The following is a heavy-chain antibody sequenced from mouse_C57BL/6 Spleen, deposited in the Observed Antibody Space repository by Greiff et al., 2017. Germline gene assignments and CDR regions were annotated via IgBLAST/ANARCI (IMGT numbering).Heavy chain of an antibody. V-gene: IGHV5-17*01. Sequence: VQLQQSGGGLVKPGGSLKLSCAASGFTFSDYGMHWVRQAPEKGLEWVAYISSGSSTIYYADTVKGRFTISRDNAKNTLFLQMTSLRSEDTAMYYCATYYYGSSHYAMDYWGQGTSVTVSS. CDR2: ISSGSSTI. J-gene: IGHJ4*01. CDR1: GFTFSDYG. CDR3: ATYYYGSSHYAMDY. D-gene: IGHD1-1*01.